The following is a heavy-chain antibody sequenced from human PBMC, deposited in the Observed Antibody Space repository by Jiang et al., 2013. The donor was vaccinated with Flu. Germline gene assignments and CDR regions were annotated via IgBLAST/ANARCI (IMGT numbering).Heavy chain of an antibody. CDR2: IQYNGNT. J-gene: IGHJ4*02. CDR3: ARVPVAGTGPDY. V-gene: IGHV4-59*08. CDR1: GGSISPYI. Sequence: PGLVKPSETLSLTCAVSGGSISPYIWGWIRQPPGKGLEWIAYIQYNGNTDSSPSLKSRVTVSVHTSENQFSLKLSSVTAADTAVYYCARVPVAGTGPDYWGQGTLVTVSS. D-gene: IGHD6-19*01.